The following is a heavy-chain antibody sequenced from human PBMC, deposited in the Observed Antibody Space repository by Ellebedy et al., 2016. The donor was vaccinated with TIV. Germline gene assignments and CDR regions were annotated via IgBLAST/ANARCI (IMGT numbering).Heavy chain of an antibody. Sequence: SETLSLTCTVSGGSLSSFYWSWIRQPPGKGLEWIGYIYYSGSTNYNPSLKSRVTISVDTSKNQFSLKVRSVTAADTAVYHFARGVVPAAPHDAFEIWGQGTMVTVSP. D-gene: IGHD2-2*01. CDR1: GGSLSSFY. V-gene: IGHV4-59*01. CDR2: IYYSGST. J-gene: IGHJ3*02. CDR3: ARGVVPAAPHDAFEI.